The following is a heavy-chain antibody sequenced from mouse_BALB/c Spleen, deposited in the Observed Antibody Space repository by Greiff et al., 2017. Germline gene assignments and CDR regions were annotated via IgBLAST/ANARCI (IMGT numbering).Heavy chain of an antibody. D-gene: IGHD1-2*01. Sequence: VQLHQSGAELAKPGASVKMSCKASGYTFTSYWMHWVKQRPGQGLEWIGYINPSTGYTEYNQKFKDKATLTADKSSSTAYMQLSSLTSEDSAVYYCARDTTATYWGQGTLVTVSA. CDR3: ARDTTATY. CDR1: GYTFTSYW. CDR2: INPSTGYT. J-gene: IGHJ3*01. V-gene: IGHV1-7*01.